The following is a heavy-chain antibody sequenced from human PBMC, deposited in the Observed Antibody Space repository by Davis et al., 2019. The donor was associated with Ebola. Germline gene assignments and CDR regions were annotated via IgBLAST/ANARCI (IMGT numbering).Heavy chain of an antibody. CDR2: INTNTGNP. D-gene: IGHD3-10*01. Sequence: ASVKVSCKASGYTFTSYAMHWVRQAPGQRLEWMGWINTNTGNPTYAQGFTGRFVFSLDTSVSTAYLQISSLKAEDTAVYYCARDGAGGDYYYYYGMDVWGKGTTVTVSS. J-gene: IGHJ6*04. CDR1: GYTFTSYA. V-gene: IGHV7-4-1*02. CDR3: ARDGAGGDYYYYYGMDV.